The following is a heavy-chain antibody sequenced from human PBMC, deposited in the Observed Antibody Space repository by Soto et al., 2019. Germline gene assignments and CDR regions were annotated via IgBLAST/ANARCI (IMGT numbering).Heavy chain of an antibody. V-gene: IGHV4-38-2*01. CDR3: ARAHYDTHLPHDY. CDR1: GYSISSGYY. CDR2: IYHSGST. Sequence: PSETLSLTCAVSGYSISSGYYWGWIRQPPGKGLEWIGSIYHSGSTYYNPSLKSRVTISVDTPKNQFSLRLSSVTATDTAVYYGARAHYDTHLPHDYWGQVTLVTVSS. J-gene: IGHJ4*02. D-gene: IGHD3-22*01.